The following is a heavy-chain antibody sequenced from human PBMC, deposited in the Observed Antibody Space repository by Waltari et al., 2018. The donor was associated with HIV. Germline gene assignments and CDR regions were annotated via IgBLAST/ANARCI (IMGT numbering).Heavy chain of an antibody. CDR1: GFLFSSPW. J-gene: IGHJ4*02. CDR3: ARRQQLTD. CDR2: IKEDGSEI. D-gene: IGHD6-13*01. Sequence: EVGLVGPGGGLVQPGGSLRLSWAAPGFLFSSPWMTWVRQAPGKGREWVANIKEDGSEIHYVDSVKGRFTISRDNAKNSLYLQMNSLRAEDTAVYYCARRQQLTDWGQGTLVTVSS. V-gene: IGHV3-7*01.